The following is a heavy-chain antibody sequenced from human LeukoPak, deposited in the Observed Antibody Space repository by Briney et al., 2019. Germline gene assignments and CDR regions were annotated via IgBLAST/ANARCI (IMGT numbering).Heavy chain of an antibody. J-gene: IGHJ4*02. CDR3: ARGRYKTDDPRLDY. D-gene: IGHD1-26*01. V-gene: IGHV3-30-3*01. CDR1: GFTFDSFSTYV. CDR2: ISNDGSNK. Sequence: GGSLRLSCAASGFTFDSFSTYVMDWVRRAPGKGLEWVAVISNDGSNKYYADSVKGRFTISRDNSRNMLYLEMDSLTVDDTGVYFCARGRYKTDDPRLDYWGRRSLVTVSS.